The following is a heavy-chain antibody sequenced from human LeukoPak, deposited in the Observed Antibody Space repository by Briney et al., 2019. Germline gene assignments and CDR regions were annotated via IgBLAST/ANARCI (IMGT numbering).Heavy chain of an antibody. V-gene: IGHV4-4*09. J-gene: IGHJ5*02. CDR2: THPSGNS. CDR1: GASNNSFY. CDR3: ARKVPKKGWFDP. Sequence: SETLSLSCIVSGASNNSFYWSWLRQPPGKGLEWIGYTHPSGNSNYRPSLKSRVAISVDTSTNQFSLKLKSVTAADTAVYYCARKVPKKGWFDPWGQGTLVTVSS.